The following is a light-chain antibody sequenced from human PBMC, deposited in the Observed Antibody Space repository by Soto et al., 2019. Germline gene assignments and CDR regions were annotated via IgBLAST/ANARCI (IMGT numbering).Light chain of an antibody. J-gene: IGKJ5*01. CDR2: GAY. Sequence: EIILTQSPGTLSVSPGEIATLSCRASQSVSSNLAWYQQKPGQAPSLLISGAYTRATGIPARFSGSGSGTGFTFTISSLQPEDFATYYCLQYESLPLTFGQGTRVEIK. V-gene: IGKV3-15*01. CDR1: QSVSSN. CDR3: LQYESLPLT.